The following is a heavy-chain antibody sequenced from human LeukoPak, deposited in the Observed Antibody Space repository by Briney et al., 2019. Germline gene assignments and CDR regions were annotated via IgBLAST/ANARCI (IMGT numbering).Heavy chain of an antibody. V-gene: IGHV3-21*01. D-gene: IGHD3-22*01. Sequence: GGSLRLSCAASGFTFSSYSMNWVRQAPGKGLEWVSSISSSSSYIYYADSVKGRFTISRDNAKNSLYLQMNSLRAEDTAVYYCARDGGYYYDSSGLPVVFDYWGQGTLVTVSS. J-gene: IGHJ4*02. CDR1: GFTFSSYS. CDR2: ISSSSSYI. CDR3: ARDGGYYYDSSGLPVVFDY.